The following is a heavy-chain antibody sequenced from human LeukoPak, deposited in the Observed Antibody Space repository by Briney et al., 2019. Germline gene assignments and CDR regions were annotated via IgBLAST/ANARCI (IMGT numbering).Heavy chain of an antibody. V-gene: IGHV3-74*01. CDR3: ARDSSDGSSWYYFDY. Sequence: GGSLRLSCAASGFTFSNYWMHWVRQAPGKGLVWVSRISSDGSSTSYADSVKGRFTISRDNAKNTLYLQMNSLRAEDTAVYYCARDSSDGSSWYYFDYWGQGTLVTVSS. CDR1: GFTFSNYW. J-gene: IGHJ4*02. D-gene: IGHD6-13*01. CDR2: ISSDGSST.